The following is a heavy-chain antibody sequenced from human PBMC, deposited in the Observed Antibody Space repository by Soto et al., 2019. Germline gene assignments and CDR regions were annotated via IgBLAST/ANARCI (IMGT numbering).Heavy chain of an antibody. V-gene: IGHV3-30-3*01. CDR3: ARAGYCSGGRCYSPYYYYYGMDV. CDR1: ALSFSHYA. J-gene: IGHJ6*02. CDR2: ISYDGNIK. D-gene: IGHD2-15*01. Sequence: GGPLRVSGGASALSFSHYAMHWVRQAPGKGLECVAVISYDGNIKRYADSVKGRFTISRDNSENTLYLQMNSLRPEDTAVYYCARAGYCSGGRCYSPYYYYYGMDVWGQGTTVTVSS.